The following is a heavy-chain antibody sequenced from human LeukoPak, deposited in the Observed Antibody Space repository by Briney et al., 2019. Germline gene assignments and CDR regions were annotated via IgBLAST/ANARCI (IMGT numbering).Heavy chain of an antibody. D-gene: IGHD5-12*01. CDR3: ARGWLQFPADAFDI. V-gene: IGHV4-34*01. Sequence: SETLSLTCAVYGGSFSGYYWSWIRQPPGKGLEWIGEINHSGSTNYNPSLKSRVTISVDTSKNQFSLKLSSVTAADTAVYYCARGWLQFPADAFDIWGQGTMVTVPS. CDR2: INHSGST. CDR1: GGSFSGYY. J-gene: IGHJ3*02.